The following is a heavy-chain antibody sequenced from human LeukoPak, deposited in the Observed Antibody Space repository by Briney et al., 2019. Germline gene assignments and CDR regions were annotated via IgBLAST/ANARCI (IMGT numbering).Heavy chain of an antibody. D-gene: IGHD4-17*01. CDR1: GGSISRYY. J-gene: IGHJ4*02. CDR2: IYYSGST. CDR3: ARRDYGDYVLDY. V-gene: IGHV4-59*01. Sequence: SETLSLTCTVSGGSISRYYWSWIRPPPGKGLEWIGYIYYSGSTNYNPSLKSRVTISVDTSKNQFSLKLSSVTAADTAVYYCARRDYGDYVLDYWGQGTLVTVSS.